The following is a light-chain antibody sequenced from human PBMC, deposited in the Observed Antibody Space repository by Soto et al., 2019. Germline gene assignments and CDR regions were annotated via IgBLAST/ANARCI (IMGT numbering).Light chain of an antibody. J-gene: IGLJ2*01. Sequence: SALTQPPSASGSPGQSVTISCTGTSSDVGGYNFVSWYQQHPGKAPKLMIFEVNKRPSGVPDRFSGSKSGNTASLTVSGLQAEDEADYYCSSYAGTNVVFGGGTKVTVL. CDR1: SSDVGGYNF. CDR2: EVN. V-gene: IGLV2-8*01. CDR3: SSYAGTNVV.